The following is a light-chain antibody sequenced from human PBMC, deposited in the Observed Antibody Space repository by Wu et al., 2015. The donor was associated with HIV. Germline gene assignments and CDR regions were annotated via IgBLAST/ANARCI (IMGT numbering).Light chain of an antibody. CDR3: QQYYSYPWT. J-gene: IGKJ1*01. CDR2: AAS. CDR1: QGISSY. V-gene: IGKV1-8*01. Sequence: IRITQSPSSLSASTGDRVTITCRASQGISSYSAWYQQKPGKAPKLLIYAASTLQSGVPSRFSGSGSGTDFTLTISCLQSEDFATYYCQQYYSYPWTFGQGTKVEIK.